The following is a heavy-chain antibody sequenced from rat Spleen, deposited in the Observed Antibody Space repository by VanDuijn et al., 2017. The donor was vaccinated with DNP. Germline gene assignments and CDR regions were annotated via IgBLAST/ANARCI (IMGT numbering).Heavy chain of an antibody. V-gene: IGHV2-16*01. Sequence: VQLVESGGGLVQPGRSMKLSCAASGFTFSNYDMAWVRQAPKKGLEWVGAIWSGGSTDYNSALKSRLSISRDTSKSQVLLKMNSLQTEDTAMYFCARNYYDGSYRFAYWGQGVMVTVSS. D-gene: IGHD1-12*02. CDR2: IWSGGST. CDR1: GFTFSNYD. CDR3: ARNYYDGSYRFAY. J-gene: IGHJ2*01.